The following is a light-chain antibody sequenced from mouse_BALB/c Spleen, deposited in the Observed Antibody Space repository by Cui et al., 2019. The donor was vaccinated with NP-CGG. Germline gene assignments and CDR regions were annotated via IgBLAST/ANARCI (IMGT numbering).Light chain of an antibody. CDR1: TGAVTTNNY. J-gene: IGLJ1*01. V-gene: IGLV1*01. CDR2: GTN. Sequence: QAVVTQESALTTSPGETVTLTCRLSTGAVTTNNYANWVQEKPDHFFTGLIGGTNNRAPGVPARFSGSLIGDKAALTITGAQTEDEAIYFCALWYSNHWVFGGGTKLTVL. CDR3: ALWYSNHWV.